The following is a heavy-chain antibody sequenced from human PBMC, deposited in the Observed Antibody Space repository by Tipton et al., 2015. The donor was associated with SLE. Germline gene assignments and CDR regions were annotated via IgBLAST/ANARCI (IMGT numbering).Heavy chain of an antibody. CDR1: GYTFTSYG. CDR2: ISVYNGNT. CDR3: ARDWRSYYDILTGPGYYYYGMDV. J-gene: IGHJ6*02. Sequence: QSGPEVKKPGASVKVSCKASGYTFTSYGINWVRQAPGQGLEWMGWISVYNGNTNYAQKLQGRVTMTTDTSTSTAYMELRSLRSDDTAVYYCARDWRSYYDILTGPGYYYYGMDVWGQGTTVTVSS. V-gene: IGHV1-18*01. D-gene: IGHD3-9*01.